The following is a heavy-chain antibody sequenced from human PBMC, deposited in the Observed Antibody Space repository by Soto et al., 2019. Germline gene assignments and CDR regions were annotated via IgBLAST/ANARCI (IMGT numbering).Heavy chain of an antibody. CDR3: ARHPGSSIVVVVAAMNDAFDI. J-gene: IGHJ3*02. Sequence: SETLSLTCTVSGGSISSSSYYWGWIRQPPGKGLEWIGSIYYSGSTYYNPSLKSRVTISVDTSKNQFSLKLSSVTAADTAVYYCARHPGSSIVVVVAAMNDAFDIWGQGTMVTVSS. CDR1: GGSISSSSYY. D-gene: IGHD2-15*01. V-gene: IGHV4-39*01. CDR2: IYYSGST.